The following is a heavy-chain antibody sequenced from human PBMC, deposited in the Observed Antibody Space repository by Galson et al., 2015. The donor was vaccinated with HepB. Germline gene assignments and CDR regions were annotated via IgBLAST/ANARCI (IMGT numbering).Heavy chain of an antibody. D-gene: IGHD3-16*02. J-gene: IGHJ4*02. V-gene: IGHV4-39*01. CDR3: ARLYRYGLLLDY. CDR2: IYYSGST. CDR1: GGSISSSSYY. Sequence: ETLSLTCTVSGGSISSSSYYWGWIRQPPGKGLEWIGSIYYSGSTYYNPSLKSRVTISVDTSKNQFSLKLSSVTAADTAVYYCARLYRYGLLLDYWGQGTLVTVSS.